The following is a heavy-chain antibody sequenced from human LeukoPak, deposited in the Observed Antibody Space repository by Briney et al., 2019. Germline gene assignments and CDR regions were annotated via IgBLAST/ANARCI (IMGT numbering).Heavy chain of an antibody. Sequence: SQTLSLTCAISGDSVSSNIRTWNWIRQSPSRGLEWLGRTYYRSKWYYDYAPSVKSRITISPDTSKNQFSLQLNSVTPEDTAVYYFGRDGWGKYWGQGILVTVSS. J-gene: IGHJ4*02. D-gene: IGHD3-16*01. CDR1: GDSVSSNIRT. CDR3: GRDGWGKY. V-gene: IGHV6-1*01. CDR2: TYYRSKWYY.